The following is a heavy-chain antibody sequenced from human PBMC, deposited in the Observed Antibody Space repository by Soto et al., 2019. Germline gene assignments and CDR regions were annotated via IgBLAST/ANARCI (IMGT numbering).Heavy chain of an antibody. D-gene: IGHD6-13*01. CDR1: GFPFSRYD. CDR3: ARVNKVAAAGSYYYAMDV. V-gene: IGHV3-13*01. J-gene: IGHJ6*02. CDR2: IGTDGDT. Sequence: EVQLVESGGGLVQPGGSLRLSCAASGFPFSRYDMDWDRHATGKGLELVSTIGTDGDTYFPDSVKGRFTISRENAKNSLYLQMTGLRAEDTAVYYCARVNKVAAAGSYYYAMDVWGQGTTVTVSS.